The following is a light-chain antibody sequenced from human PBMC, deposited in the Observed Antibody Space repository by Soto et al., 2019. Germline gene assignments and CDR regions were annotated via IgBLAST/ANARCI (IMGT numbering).Light chain of an antibody. CDR1: SSDVGSYNY. J-gene: IGLJ3*02. Sequence: QSALTQPRSVSGSPGQSVTISCTGTSSDVGSYNYVSWHQQYPGKAPKLVIYDVTQRPSGVPDRFSASKSGITASLTISGLQAEDEADYYCQSYDTTLSGLVFGGGTKVTVL. CDR3: QSYDTTLSGLV. V-gene: IGLV2-11*01. CDR2: DVT.